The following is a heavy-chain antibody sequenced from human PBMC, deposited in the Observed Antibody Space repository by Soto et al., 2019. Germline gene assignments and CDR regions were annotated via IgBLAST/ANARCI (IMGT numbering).Heavy chain of an antibody. CDR1: EITVSSNY. CDR3: ARDPVRQWLVRPGWFDP. CDR2: ISSNGGNT. V-gene: IGHV3-64*01. Sequence: GGSLRLSCAASEITVSSNYMTWVRQAPGKGLEYVSAISSNGGNTYYANSVKGRFTISRDNSKNTLNLQMGSLRAEDMAVYYCARDPVRQWLVRPGWFDPWGQGTMVTVSS. D-gene: IGHD6-19*01. J-gene: IGHJ5*02.